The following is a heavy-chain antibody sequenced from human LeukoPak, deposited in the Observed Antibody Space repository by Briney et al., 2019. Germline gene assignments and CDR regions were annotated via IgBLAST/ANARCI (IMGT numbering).Heavy chain of an antibody. J-gene: IGHJ2*01. CDR3: ARAFSDYYWYFDL. CDR2: IYHSGST. Sequence: SETLSLTCAVSGYSISSGYYWGWIRQPPGKGLEWIGSIYHSGSTYYNPSLKSRVTISVDTSKNQFSLKLSSVTAADTAVYYCARAFSDYYWYFDLWGRGTLVTVSS. V-gene: IGHV4-38-2*01. D-gene: IGHD4-17*01. CDR1: GYSISSGYY.